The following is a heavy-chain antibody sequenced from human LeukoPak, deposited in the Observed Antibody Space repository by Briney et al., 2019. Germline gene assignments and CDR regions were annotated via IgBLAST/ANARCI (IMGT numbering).Heavy chain of an antibody. CDR2: ISVSGGST. J-gene: IGHJ6*03. D-gene: IGHD2-15*01. CDR1: GFPFSTYA. V-gene: IGHV3-23*01. Sequence: GGSLRVSCAASGFPFSTYAMTWVRQAPGKGLEWVSSISVSGGSTYYADPAKGRFTISRDNSKNTLYLQMNSLRAEDTAVYYCANRGVGYYYMDVWAKGTTVTVSS. CDR3: ANRGVGYYYMDV.